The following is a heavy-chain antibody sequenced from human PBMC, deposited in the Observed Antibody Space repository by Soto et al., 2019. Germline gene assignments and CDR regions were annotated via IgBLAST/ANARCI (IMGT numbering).Heavy chain of an antibody. V-gene: IGHV3-30*18. CDR3: AKEPYGGYADY. Sequence: SLRLSCAASGFTFSSYGMHWVRQAPGKGLEWVAVISYDGSNKYYADSVKGRFTISRDNSKNTLYLQMNSLRAEDTAVYYCAKEPYGGYADYWGQGTLVTVSS. D-gene: IGHD5-12*01. CDR2: ISYDGSNK. CDR1: GFTFSSYG. J-gene: IGHJ4*02.